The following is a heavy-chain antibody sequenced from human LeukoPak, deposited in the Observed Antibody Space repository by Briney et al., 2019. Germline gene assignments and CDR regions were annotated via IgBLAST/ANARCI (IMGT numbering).Heavy chain of an antibody. V-gene: IGHV3-7*01. CDR2: IKEDGSEK. Sequence: GGSLRLSCAASGFTFSNYWMSWVRQAPGKGLEWVANIKEDGSEKDYVDSVKGRFTISRDNAKNSLFLQMNSLRAEDTAVYYCARDGYSYGSGYYGMDVWGQGTTVTVSS. D-gene: IGHD5-18*01. CDR1: GFTFSNYW. J-gene: IGHJ6*02. CDR3: ARDGYSYGSGYYGMDV.